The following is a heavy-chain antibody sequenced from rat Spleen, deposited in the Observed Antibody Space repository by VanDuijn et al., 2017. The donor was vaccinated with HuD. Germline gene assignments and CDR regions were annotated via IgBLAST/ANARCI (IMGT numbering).Heavy chain of an antibody. Sequence: EVQLQESGPGLVKPSQSLSLTCSVTGYSITSNYWGWTRKFPGNKMEWIGHISYSGSTSYNPSLKSRISITRDTSKNQFFLQLNSVTTEDTATYYCARDNSGYGSWFAYWGQGTLVTVSS. J-gene: IGHJ3*01. CDR2: ISYSGST. D-gene: IGHD4-3*01. CDR3: ARDNSGYGSWFAY. V-gene: IGHV3-1*01. CDR1: GYSITSNY.